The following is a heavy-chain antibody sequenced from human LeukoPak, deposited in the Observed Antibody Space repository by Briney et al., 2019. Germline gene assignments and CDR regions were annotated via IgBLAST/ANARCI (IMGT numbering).Heavy chain of an antibody. CDR2: INPDSGAT. CDR1: GFRFSASS. J-gene: IGHJ5*02. Sequence: GASVKVSCTASGFRFSASSMHWVRQAPGQGLEWVGCINPDSGATHFAQSFKGRVIMTSDTSISTVYLELSRLISEDTAVYYCAREGCFSANCHVIGDDNWIDPWGQGTLVTVSS. V-gene: IGHV1-2*02. CDR3: AREGCFSANCHVIGDDNWIDP. D-gene: IGHD3-10*01.